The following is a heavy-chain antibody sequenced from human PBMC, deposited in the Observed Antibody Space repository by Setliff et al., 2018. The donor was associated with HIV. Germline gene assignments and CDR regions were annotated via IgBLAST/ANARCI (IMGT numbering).Heavy chain of an antibody. D-gene: IGHD4-4*01. CDR2: IIPIFGTA. J-gene: IGHJ6*03. CDR1: GGTFSSYA. CDR3: ARDAFDYTAYYYSYMDV. V-gene: IGHV1-69*06. Sequence: SVKVSCKASGGTFSSYAISWARQAPGQGLEWMGRIIPIFGTANYAQKFQGRVTITADKSTSTAYMELSSLRSEDTAVYYCARDAFDYTAYYYSYMDVWGKGTTVTVSS.